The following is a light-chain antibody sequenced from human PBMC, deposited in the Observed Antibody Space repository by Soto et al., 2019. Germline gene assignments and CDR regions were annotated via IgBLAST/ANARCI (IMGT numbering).Light chain of an antibody. J-gene: IGKJ2*01. CDR1: QSVSSY. V-gene: IGKV3-15*01. CDR2: DAS. CDR3: QQYNNWPPAMYT. Sequence: EIVLTQSPATLSLSPGERATLSCRASQSVSSYLAWYQQKPGQAPRLLIYDASTRATGIPARFSGSGSGTEFTLTISSLQSEDFAVYYCQQYNNWPPAMYTFGQGTKLEIK.